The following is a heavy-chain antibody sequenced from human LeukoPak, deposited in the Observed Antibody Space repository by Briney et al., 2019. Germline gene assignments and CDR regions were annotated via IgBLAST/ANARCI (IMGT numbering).Heavy chain of an antibody. CDR2: IYYSGST. CDR1: GGSISSGGYY. D-gene: IGHD3-22*01. CDR3: ARIPDYYDSSGYYYMDV. V-gene: IGHV4-31*03. Sequence: SETLSLTCTVSGGSISSGGYYWSWIRQHPEKGLEWIGYIYYSGSTYYNPSLKSRVTISVDTSKNQFSLKLSSVTAADTAVYYCARIPDYYDSSGYYYMDVWGKGTTVTVSS. J-gene: IGHJ6*03.